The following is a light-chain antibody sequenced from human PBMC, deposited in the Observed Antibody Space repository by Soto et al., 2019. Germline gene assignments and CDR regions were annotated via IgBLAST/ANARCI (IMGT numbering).Light chain of an antibody. CDR1: SSDVGGYNF. J-gene: IGLJ1*01. Sequence: QSALTQPASVSGSPGQSITISCTGTSSDVGGYNFVSWYQQIQGKAPELIIYEVSNRPSGVSSRFSGSKSGNTASLTISGLQAEDEADYYCSSFTSNNTPYVFGTGTKLTVL. CDR3: SSFTSNNTPYV. V-gene: IGLV2-14*01. CDR2: EVS.